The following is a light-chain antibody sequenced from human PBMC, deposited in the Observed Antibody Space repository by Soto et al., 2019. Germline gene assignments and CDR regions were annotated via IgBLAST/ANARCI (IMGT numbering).Light chain of an antibody. Sequence: IVLTQYPGNRSLSPGERATLSCRASQSVSSSYLAWYQQTPGQAPRLLIYGASSRATGIPDRFSGSGSGTFFPLTISRMAPEFFAVYYCQRYGSSITFGQGTRLEIK. CDR2: GAS. CDR3: QRYGSSIT. V-gene: IGKV3-20*01. J-gene: IGKJ5*01. CDR1: QSVSSSY.